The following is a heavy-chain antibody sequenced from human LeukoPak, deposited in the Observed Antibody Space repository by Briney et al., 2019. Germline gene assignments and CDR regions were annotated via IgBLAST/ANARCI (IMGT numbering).Heavy chain of an antibody. CDR1: GYTFTSYG. Sequence: GASVKVSCKASGYTFTSYGISWVRQAPGQGLEWMGWISAYNGNTNYAQKLQGRVTMTTDTSTSTAYMELRSLRSDDTAVYYCARNSPYYYDSSGYGYWGXGTLVTVSS. V-gene: IGHV1-18*01. CDR2: ISAYNGNT. J-gene: IGHJ4*01. D-gene: IGHD3-22*01. CDR3: ARNSPYYYDSSGYGY.